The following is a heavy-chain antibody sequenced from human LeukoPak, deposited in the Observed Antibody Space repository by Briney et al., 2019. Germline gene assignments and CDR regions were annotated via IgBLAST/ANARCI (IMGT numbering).Heavy chain of an antibody. Sequence: PGGSLRLSCAASGFTFSSYAMHWVRRAPGKGLEWVAVISYDGSNKYYADSVKGRFTISRDNAKNSLYLQMNSLRAEDTAVYYCARVMLGDYVLDAFDIWGQGTMVTVSS. CDR3: ARVMLGDYVLDAFDI. CDR2: ISYDGSNK. J-gene: IGHJ3*02. D-gene: IGHD4-17*01. V-gene: IGHV3-30*04. CDR1: GFTFSSYA.